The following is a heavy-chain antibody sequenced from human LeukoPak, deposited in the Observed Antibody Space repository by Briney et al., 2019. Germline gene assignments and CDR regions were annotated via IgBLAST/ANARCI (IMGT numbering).Heavy chain of an antibody. CDR3: VRDRYCTTTSCFFDY. CDR2: IYPGDSES. Sequence: GESLKISCKGSGYNFTSYWIGWVRQMPGKGLEWMGIIYPGDSESRYSPSFQGQVTISADKSISTAYLQWSSLKASDTAMYYCVRDRYCTTTSCFFDYWGQGTLVTVSS. D-gene: IGHD2-2*01. CDR1: GYNFTSYW. J-gene: IGHJ4*02. V-gene: IGHV5-51*01.